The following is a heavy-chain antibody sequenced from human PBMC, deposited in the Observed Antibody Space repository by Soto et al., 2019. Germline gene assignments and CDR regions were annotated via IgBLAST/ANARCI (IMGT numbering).Heavy chain of an antibody. V-gene: IGHV4-31*03. Sequence: PSETLSLTCTVSGGSISSGGYYWSWIRQHPGKGLEWIGYIYYSGGTYYNPSLKSRVTISVDTSKNQFSLKLSSVTAADTAVYYCARVERGLTAIVDYWGQGTLVTVSS. CDR3: ARVERGLTAIVDY. CDR1: GGSISSGGYY. D-gene: IGHD2-21*02. CDR2: IYYSGGT. J-gene: IGHJ4*02.